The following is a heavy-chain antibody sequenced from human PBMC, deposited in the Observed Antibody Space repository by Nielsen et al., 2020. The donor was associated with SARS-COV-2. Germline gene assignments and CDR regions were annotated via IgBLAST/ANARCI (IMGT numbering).Heavy chain of an antibody. D-gene: IGHD3-10*01. J-gene: IGHJ6*03. CDR3: ARALGSGSRKVNYYYYMDV. V-gene: IGHV3-72*01. CDR2: TRNKANSYTT. Sequence: VRQAPGKGLEWVGRTRNKANSYTTEYAASVKGRFTISRDDSKNSLYLQMNSLKTEDTAVYYCARALGSGSRKVNYYYYMDVWGKGTTVTVSS.